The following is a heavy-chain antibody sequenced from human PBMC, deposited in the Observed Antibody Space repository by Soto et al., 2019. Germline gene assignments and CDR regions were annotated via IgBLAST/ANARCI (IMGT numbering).Heavy chain of an antibody. CDR2: ISGNGVYT. J-gene: IGHJ4*02. CDR1: GFTFSTYA. Sequence: GGSLRLSCAASGFTFSTYAMSWVRQAPGKGLEWVSTISGNGVYTYYADSVKGRFTISRDNSKNTLYLQMNSLRVEDTAEYYCARQPAVIGPYYDSWGRGTLVTAS. CDR3: ARQPAVIGPYYDS. D-gene: IGHD2-21*01. V-gene: IGHV3-23*01.